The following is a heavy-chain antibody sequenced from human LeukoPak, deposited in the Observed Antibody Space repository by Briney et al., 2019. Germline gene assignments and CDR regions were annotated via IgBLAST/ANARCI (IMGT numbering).Heavy chain of an antibody. D-gene: IGHD6-19*01. CDR1: GGSISNSNYY. CDR3: ARHSSSAWYYYFDY. CDR2: AYYSGTT. Sequence: SETLSLTCTVSGGSISNSNYYWGWIRQPPGKGLEWIGGAYYSGTTYYSPSLKSRVTISVDTSRNHFYLNLNSVTAADTAVYYCARHSSSAWYYYFDYWGQGSFVTVSS. V-gene: IGHV4-39*01. J-gene: IGHJ4*02.